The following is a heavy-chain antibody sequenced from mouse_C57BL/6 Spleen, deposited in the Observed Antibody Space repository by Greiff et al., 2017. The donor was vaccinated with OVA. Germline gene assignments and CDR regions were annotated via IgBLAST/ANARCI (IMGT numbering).Heavy chain of an antibody. CDR3: TTLPITTVEGY. D-gene: IGHD1-1*01. J-gene: IGHJ2*01. CDR2: IDPENGDT. Sequence: VQLQQSGAELVRPGASVKLSCTASGFNIKDDYMHWVKQRPEQGLEWIGWIDPENGDTEYASKFQGKATITADTSSNTAYLQLSSLTSEDTAVYYCTTLPITTVEGYWGQGTTLTVSS. V-gene: IGHV14-4*01. CDR1: GFNIKDDY.